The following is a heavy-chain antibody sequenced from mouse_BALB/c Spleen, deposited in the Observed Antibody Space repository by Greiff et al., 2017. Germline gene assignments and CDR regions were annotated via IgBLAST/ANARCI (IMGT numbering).Heavy chain of an antibody. Sequence: EVHLVESGGGLVKPGGSLKLSCAASGFTFSSYAMSWVRQTPEKRLEWVASISSGGSTYYPDSVKGRFTISRDNARNILYLQMSRLRSEDTAMYYCARGSYYKGDDDAMDDGGQGTSVTVSS. J-gene: IGHJ4*01. V-gene: IGHV5-6-5*01. CDR1: GFTFSSYA. CDR2: ISSGGST. CDR3: ARGSYYKGDDDAMDD. D-gene: IGHD2-12*01.